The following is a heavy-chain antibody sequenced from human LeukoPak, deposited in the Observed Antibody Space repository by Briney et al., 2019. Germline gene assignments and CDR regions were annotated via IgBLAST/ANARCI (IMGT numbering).Heavy chain of an antibody. CDR3: ARHDYGDYVFDY. Sequence: SETLSLTCTVSGGPISTYYGNWIRQAPGKGLEWIGSIYCSGSTYYNPSLKSRVTISVDTSKNQFSLKLSSVTAADTAVYYCARHDYGDYVFDYWGQGTLVTVSS. J-gene: IGHJ4*02. V-gene: IGHV4-59*05. CDR1: GGPISTYY. D-gene: IGHD4-17*01. CDR2: IYCSGST.